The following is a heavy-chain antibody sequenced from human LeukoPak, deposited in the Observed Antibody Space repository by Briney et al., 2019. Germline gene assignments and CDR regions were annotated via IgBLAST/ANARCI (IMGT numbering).Heavy chain of an antibody. J-gene: IGHJ4*02. Sequence: GGSLRLSCAASGFTFSSHWMHWARQGPGKGLVWVSRINGDETSTAYADSVKGRFTISRDNAKNSLYLQVNSLRAGDSAVYYCARDGVAPGIYFDYWGQGTLVTVSS. CDR3: ARDGVAPGIYFDY. V-gene: IGHV3-74*01. D-gene: IGHD2-2*01. CDR1: GFTFSSHW. CDR2: INGDETST.